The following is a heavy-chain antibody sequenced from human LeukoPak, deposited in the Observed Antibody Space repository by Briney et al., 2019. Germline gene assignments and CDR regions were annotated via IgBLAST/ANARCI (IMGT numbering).Heavy chain of an antibody. CDR3: ARDRRRQWLVPSEYWYFDL. CDR2: TYYRSKWYN. Sequence: SQTLSLTCAISGVSVSSNSAAWNWIRQSPSRGLEWLGRTYYRSKWYNDYAVSVKSRITINPDTSKNQFSLQLNSVTPEDTAVYYCARDRRRQWLVPSEYWYFDLWGRGTLVTVSS. V-gene: IGHV6-1*01. CDR1: GVSVSSNSAA. D-gene: IGHD6-19*01. J-gene: IGHJ2*01.